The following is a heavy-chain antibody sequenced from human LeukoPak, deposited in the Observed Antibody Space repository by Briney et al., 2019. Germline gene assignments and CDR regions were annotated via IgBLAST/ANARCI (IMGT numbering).Heavy chain of an antibody. Sequence: GRSLRLSCAASGFTFSKYGMYWVRHAPGKGLEGVTFISYDGNDKYYGDSVKGRFTISRDNSKNTLYLQMNSLRPEDTAVYYCAKDAIIVATIREIDSWGQGTLVTVSS. CDR1: GFTFSKYG. D-gene: IGHD5-12*01. V-gene: IGHV3-30*18. CDR2: ISYDGNDK. CDR3: AKDAIIVATIREIDS. J-gene: IGHJ4*02.